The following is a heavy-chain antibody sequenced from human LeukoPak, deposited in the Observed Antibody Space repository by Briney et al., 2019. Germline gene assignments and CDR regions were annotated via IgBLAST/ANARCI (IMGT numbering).Heavy chain of an antibody. CDR2: ISAYNGNT. J-gene: IGHJ4*02. CDR3: ARVSGSYSYFDY. V-gene: IGHV1-18*01. D-gene: IGHD1-26*01. Sequence: ASVKVSCKASGYTFTSYGISWVRQAPGQGLEWMGWISAYNGNTNYAQKLQGRVTMTTDTSTSTAYMELSRLRSDDTAVYYCARVSGSYSYFDYWGQGTLVTVSS. CDR1: GYTFTSYG.